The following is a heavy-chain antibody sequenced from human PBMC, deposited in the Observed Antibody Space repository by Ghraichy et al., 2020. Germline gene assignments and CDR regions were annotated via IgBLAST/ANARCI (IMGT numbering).Heavy chain of an antibody. V-gene: IGHV3-11*06. CDR2: ISGSSDYT. CDR1: RFTFSDHY. CDR3: ARVISAAATIDY. J-gene: IGHJ4*02. D-gene: IGHD6-25*01. Sequence: LSLTCAASRFTFSDHYMNWIRQTPGKGLEWIAYISGSSDYTNYADAVKGRFTISRDNSKNSLYLQMNSLRAEDTAVYYCARVISAAATIDYWGLGILVTVSS.